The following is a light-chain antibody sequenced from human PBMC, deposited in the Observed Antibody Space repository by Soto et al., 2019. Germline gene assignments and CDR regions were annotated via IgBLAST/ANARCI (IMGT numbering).Light chain of an antibody. V-gene: IGKV1-39*01. J-gene: IGKJ2*01. CDR3: HQSYTTPYT. Sequence: DIQMTQSPSTLSATAGDRVTITCRASQSITTYLNWYQQKPGRAPKVLIYDASTLQSGVPSTFSGNGSGTEFTLTISSLQPEDFATYHCHQSYTTPYTFGQGTKLEIK. CDR2: DAS. CDR1: QSITTY.